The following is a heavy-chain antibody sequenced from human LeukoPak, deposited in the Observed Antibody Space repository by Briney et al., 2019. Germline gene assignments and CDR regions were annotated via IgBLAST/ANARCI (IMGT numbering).Heavy chain of an antibody. Sequence: ASVKVSCKTSGYTFTNNAINWVRQAPGQGLEWMGWISAYNGNTNYAQKLQGRVTMTTDTSTSTAYMELSSLRSEDTAVYYCAASIAAAGDWGQGTLVTVSS. V-gene: IGHV1-18*01. CDR3: AASIAAAGD. J-gene: IGHJ4*02. CDR2: ISAYNGNT. D-gene: IGHD6-13*01. CDR1: GYTFTNNA.